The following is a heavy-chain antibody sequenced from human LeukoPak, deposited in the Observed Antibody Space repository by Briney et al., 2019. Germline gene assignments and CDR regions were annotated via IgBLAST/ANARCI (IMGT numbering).Heavy chain of an antibody. CDR3: ATLIDYGGNQYYLDY. CDR1: GYSFTSYW. Sequence: KDGESLKIYCKGSGYSFTSYWIGWVRQMPGKGLEWMGIIYAGDSDTRYSPSFQGQVTISADKSISTAYLQWSSLKASDTAMYYCATLIDYGGNQYYLDYWGQGTLVTVSS. CDR2: IYAGDSDT. D-gene: IGHD4-23*01. V-gene: IGHV5-51*01. J-gene: IGHJ4*02.